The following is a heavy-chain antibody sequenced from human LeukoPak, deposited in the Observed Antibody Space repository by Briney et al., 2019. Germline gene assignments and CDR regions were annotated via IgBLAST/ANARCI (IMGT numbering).Heavy chain of an antibody. J-gene: IGHJ4*02. Sequence: GGSLRLSCAASGFTLSSYAMSWVRQAPGKGLEWVPATSSSDAGTYYAESVRGRFTISRDNSKNTLFLQMNSLRAEDAAVYYCARESVRRISMRAKGYFDYWGRGTRVTVSS. CDR1: GFTLSSYA. CDR2: TSSSDAGT. V-gene: IGHV3-23*01. D-gene: IGHD3-22*01. CDR3: ARESVRRISMRAKGYFDY.